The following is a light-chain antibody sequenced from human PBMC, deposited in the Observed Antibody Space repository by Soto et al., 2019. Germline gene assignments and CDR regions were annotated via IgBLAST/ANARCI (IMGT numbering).Light chain of an antibody. CDR3: AACDDSLNGAV. V-gene: IGLV1-47*01. J-gene: IGLJ7*01. CDR2: RNN. Sequence: QSVLTQPPSASGTPGQRVTISCSGSSSNIGSNYVYWYQQLPGTAPKLLIYRNNQRPSGVPDRFSGSKSGTSASLAISGLRSEDEAAYYCAACDDSLNGAVFGGGTQLTVL. CDR1: SSNIGSNY.